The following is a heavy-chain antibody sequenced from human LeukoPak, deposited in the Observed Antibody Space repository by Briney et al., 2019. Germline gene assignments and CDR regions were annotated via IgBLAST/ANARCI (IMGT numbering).Heavy chain of an antibody. D-gene: IGHD4-17*01. CDR2: INPNSGGT. CDR1: GYTFTGYY. Sequence: EASVKVSCKASGYTFTGYYMHWVRQAPGQGLEWMGRINPNSGGTNYAQKFQGRVTMTRDTSISTAYMELSRLRSDDTAVYYCARESGDVYGDYDYYYYYMDVWGKGTTVTVSS. CDR3: ARESGDVYGDYDYYYYYMDV. J-gene: IGHJ6*03. V-gene: IGHV1-2*06.